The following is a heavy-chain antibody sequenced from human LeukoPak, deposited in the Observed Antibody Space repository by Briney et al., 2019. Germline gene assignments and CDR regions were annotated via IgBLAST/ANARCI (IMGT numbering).Heavy chain of an antibody. V-gene: IGHV3-73*01. J-gene: IGHJ6*02. Sequence: GGSLRLSCAASGFTFSGSAMHWVRQASGKGLGWVGRIRSKANSYATAYAASVKGRFTISRDDSKNTAYLQMNSLKTEDTAVYYCTRLGEMATTTKYYYYGMDVWGQGTTVTVSS. D-gene: IGHD5-24*01. CDR3: TRLGEMATTTKYYYYGMDV. CDR2: IRSKANSYAT. CDR1: GFTFSGSA.